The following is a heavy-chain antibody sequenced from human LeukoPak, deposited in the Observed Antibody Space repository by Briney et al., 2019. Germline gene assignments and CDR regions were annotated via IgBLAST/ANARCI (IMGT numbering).Heavy chain of an antibody. D-gene: IGHD3-3*01. CDR1: GFTFSSYW. J-gene: IGHJ4*02. Sequence: GGPLRLSCAASGFTFSSYWMSWVRQAPGKGLEWVANIKQDGSEKYYVDSVKGRFTISRDNAKNSLYLQMNSLRAEDTAVYYCARDRDYDFWSGTVVPYYFDYWGQGTLVTVSS. V-gene: IGHV3-7*01. CDR2: IKQDGSEK. CDR3: ARDRDYDFWSGTVVPYYFDY.